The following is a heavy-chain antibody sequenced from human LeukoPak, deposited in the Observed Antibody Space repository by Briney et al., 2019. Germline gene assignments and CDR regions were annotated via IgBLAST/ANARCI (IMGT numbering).Heavy chain of an antibody. D-gene: IGHD3-10*01. CDR2: ISGSGGGT. CDR3: AKSPTYGSGSYSYYFDY. J-gene: IGHJ4*02. CDR1: GFTFSNYA. Sequence: GGSLRLSCAASGFTFSNYAMSWVRQAPGKGLDWVSAISGSGGGTYYADSVKGRFTISRDNSKNTLYLQMNSLRAEDTAVYYCAKSPTYGSGSYSYYFDYWGQGTLVTVSS. V-gene: IGHV3-23*01.